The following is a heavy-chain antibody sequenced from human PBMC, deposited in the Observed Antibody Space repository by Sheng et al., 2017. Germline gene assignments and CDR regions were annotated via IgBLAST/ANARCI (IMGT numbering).Heavy chain of an antibody. J-gene: IGHJ6*02. CDR3: AKDRERQPYYGMDV. V-gene: IGHV3-30*04. D-gene: IGHD6-13*01. CDR2: ISHDGNNK. Sequence: QVHLVESGGGVVQPGRSLRVSCAASGFTFSSYALYWVRQAPGKGLDWVALISHDGNNKWYAESVKGRFTISRDNSKNTLYLQMNSLSSEDTAVYFCAKDRERQPYYGMDVWGQGTTVTVSS. CDR1: GFTFSSYA.